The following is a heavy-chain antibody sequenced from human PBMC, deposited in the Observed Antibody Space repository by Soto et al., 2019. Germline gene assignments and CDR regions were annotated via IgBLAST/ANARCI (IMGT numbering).Heavy chain of an antibody. J-gene: IGHJ6*02. Sequence: GGSLRLSCAASGFTFSSYWMHWVRQAPGMGLVWVSRINSDGSSASYADSVKGRFTISRDNAKNTLYLQMNSLRAEDTAVYYCARDVVVVVAATSYYYGMDVWGQGTTVTVSS. CDR2: INSDGSSA. CDR1: GFTFSSYW. CDR3: ARDVVVVVAATSYYYGMDV. V-gene: IGHV3-74*01. D-gene: IGHD2-15*01.